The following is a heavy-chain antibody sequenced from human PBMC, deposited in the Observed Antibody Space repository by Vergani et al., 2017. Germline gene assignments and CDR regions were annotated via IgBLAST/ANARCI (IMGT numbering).Heavy chain of an antibody. D-gene: IGHD4-23*01. Sequence: QVQLVQSGAEVKKPGSSVKVSCKASGGTFSSYAISWVRQAPGQGLEWMGWIIPIFGTANYAQKFQGRVTITADESTSTAYMELSSLRSEDTAVYYCARKGAGTVVTEYYFDYWGQGTLVTVSS. CDR3: ARKGAGTVVTEYYFDY. CDR2: IIPIFGTA. J-gene: IGHJ4*02. CDR1: GGTFSSYA. V-gene: IGHV1-69*01.